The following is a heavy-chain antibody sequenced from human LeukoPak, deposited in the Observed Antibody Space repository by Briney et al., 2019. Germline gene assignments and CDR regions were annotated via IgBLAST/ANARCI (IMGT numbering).Heavy chain of an antibody. CDR2: ISSSSTI. CDR3: ARDLDLPMIVVPNGG. J-gene: IGHJ4*02. CDR1: GFTFSSYS. V-gene: IGHV3-48*02. D-gene: IGHD3-22*01. Sequence: PGGSLRLSCAASGFTFSSYSMNWVRQAPGKGLEWVSYISSSSTIYYADSVKGRFTISRDNAKNSLYLQMNSLRDEDTAVYYCARDLDLPMIVVPNGGWGQGTLVTVSS.